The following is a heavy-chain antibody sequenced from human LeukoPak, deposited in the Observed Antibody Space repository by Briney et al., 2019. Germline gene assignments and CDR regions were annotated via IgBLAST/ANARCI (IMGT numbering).Heavy chain of an antibody. J-gene: IGHJ4*02. CDR2: ISSSSSYI. CDR3: AREGMVGIYYFDY. CDR1: GFTFSSYS. Sequence: GGSLRLSCAASGFTFSSYSMNWVRQAPGKGLEWVSSISSSSSYIYYADSVKGRFTISRDNAKNSLYLQMNSLRAEDTAVYYCAREGMVGIYYFDYWGQGSLVTVSS. D-gene: IGHD3-10*01. V-gene: IGHV3-21*04.